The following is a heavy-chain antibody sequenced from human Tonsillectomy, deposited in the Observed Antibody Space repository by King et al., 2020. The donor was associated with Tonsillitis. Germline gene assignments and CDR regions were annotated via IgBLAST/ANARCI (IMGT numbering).Heavy chain of an antibody. CDR3: ARLGGVRDSDYGGGFDY. Sequence: QLQESGPGLVKPSETLSLACTVSVDSISSRTYYWGWIRQPPGKGLEWIGRSDYSGSTYYNPSLKSRVTISVDTSKNQFPLKLSSVTAADTAVYYCARLGGVRDSDYGGGFDYWGQGTLVTVSS. J-gene: IGHJ4*02. CDR2: SDYSGST. V-gene: IGHV4-39*01. D-gene: IGHD4-17*01. CDR1: VDSISSRTYY.